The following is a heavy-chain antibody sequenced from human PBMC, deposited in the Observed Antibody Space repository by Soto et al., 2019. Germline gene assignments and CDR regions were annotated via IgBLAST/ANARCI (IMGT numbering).Heavy chain of an antibody. J-gene: IGHJ4*02. CDR1: GFTFNRYW. D-gene: IGHD2-2*01. CDR3: ATGYCSSTWCSPYLDD. Sequence: HPGGSLRLSCAASGFTFNRYWMTWVRQAPGKGLEWVANIKQNGNEKYYVDSVKGRFTISRDNAKNSLYLQMDSLRAEDTAVYYCATGYCSSTWCSPYLDDWGQGTQVTVSS. CDR2: IKQNGNEK. V-gene: IGHV3-7*01.